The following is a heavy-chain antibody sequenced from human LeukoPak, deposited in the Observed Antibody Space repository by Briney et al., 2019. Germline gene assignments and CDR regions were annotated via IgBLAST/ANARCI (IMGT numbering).Heavy chain of an antibody. CDR1: GFTVSSNY. CDR3: AKGGKWDVTPFDY. D-gene: IGHD1-26*01. CDR2: ISGGGGST. J-gene: IGHJ4*02. V-gene: IGHV3-23*01. Sequence: GGSLRLSCAASGFTVSSNYMTWVRQAPGKGLEWVSTISGGGGSTYYADSVKGWFTISRDNSKNTLYLQVNSLRAEDTAVYYCAKGGKWDVTPFDYWGQGTLVTVSS.